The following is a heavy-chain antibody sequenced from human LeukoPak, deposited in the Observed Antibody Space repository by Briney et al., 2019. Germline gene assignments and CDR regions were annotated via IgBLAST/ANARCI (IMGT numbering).Heavy chain of an antibody. CDR2: ISYDGSNK. CDR3: AKAGGGICGGDCYIDY. Sequence: PGGSLRLSCAASGFTFSSYGMHWVRQAPGKGLEWVAVISYDGSNKYYADSVKGRFTISRDNSKNTLYLQMNSLRAEDTAVYYCAKAGGGICGGDCYIDYWGQGTLVTVSS. CDR1: GFTFSSYG. V-gene: IGHV3-30*18. D-gene: IGHD2-21*02. J-gene: IGHJ4*02.